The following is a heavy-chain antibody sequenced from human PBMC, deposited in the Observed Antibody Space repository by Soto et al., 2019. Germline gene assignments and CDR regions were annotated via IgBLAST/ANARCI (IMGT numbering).Heavy chain of an antibody. Sequence: GASAEGSSQASGGTFSSYTICWVRQAPGQGLEWMGRIIPILGIANYAQKLQGRVTMTTDTSTSTAYMELRSLRSDDTAVYYCARDAPPADYWGQGTLVTVSS. CDR3: ARDAPPADY. J-gene: IGHJ4*02. CDR1: GGTFSSYT. CDR2: IIPILGIA. V-gene: IGHV1-69*04.